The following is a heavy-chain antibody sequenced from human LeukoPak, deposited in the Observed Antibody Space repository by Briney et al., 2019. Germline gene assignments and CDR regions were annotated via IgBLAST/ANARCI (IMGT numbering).Heavy chain of an antibody. V-gene: IGHV3-11*04. D-gene: IGHD3-3*01. CDR2: ISSSGSTT. Sequence: GGSLRLSCAASGFTFSDYYMSWIRQAPGKGLEWVSYISSSGSTTYYADSVKGRFTISRDNAKNSLYLQMNSLRAEDTAVYYCARGRFLEWLGAFDIWGQGTMVTVSS. J-gene: IGHJ3*02. CDR3: ARGRFLEWLGAFDI. CDR1: GFTFSDYY.